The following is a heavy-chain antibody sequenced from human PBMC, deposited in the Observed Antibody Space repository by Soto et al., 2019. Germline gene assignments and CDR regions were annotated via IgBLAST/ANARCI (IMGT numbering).Heavy chain of an antibody. CDR1: GGTFSSYT. Sequence: QVQLVQSGAEVKKPGSSVKVSCKASGGTFSSYTISWVRQAPGQGLEWMGRIIPILGIANYAQKFQGRVTITANKSTSTAYMELSSLRSEDKAVYYCACRDSSGWYAFDIWGQGTMVTVSS. D-gene: IGHD6-19*01. J-gene: IGHJ3*02. CDR3: ACRDSSGWYAFDI. V-gene: IGHV1-69*02. CDR2: IIPILGIA.